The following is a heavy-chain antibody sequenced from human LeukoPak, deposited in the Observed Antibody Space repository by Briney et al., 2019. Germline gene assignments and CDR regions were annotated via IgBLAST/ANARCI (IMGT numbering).Heavy chain of an antibody. Sequence: SETLSLTCTVSGGSISSYYWSWIRQPAGKGLEWIGRIYTSGSTNYNPSLKSRVTMSVDTSKNQFSLKLSSVTAADTAVYYCARLFLPSGTDPYDFWSGYLDYWGQGTLVTVSS. CDR1: GGSISSYY. V-gene: IGHV4-4*07. CDR2: IYTSGST. J-gene: IGHJ4*02. D-gene: IGHD3-3*01. CDR3: ARLFLPSGTDPYDFWSGYLDY.